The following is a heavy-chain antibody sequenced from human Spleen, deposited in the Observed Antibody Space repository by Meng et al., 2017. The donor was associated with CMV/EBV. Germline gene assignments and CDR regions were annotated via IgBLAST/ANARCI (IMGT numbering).Heavy chain of an antibody. Sequence: SVKVSCKASGGTFSSYAISWVRQAPGQGLEWMGWIIPMFATTNYAQKFQGRVTITTDESTSTAYMELSSLRSEDTAVYYCARGVVVVPAATPYYFDYWGQGTLVTVSS. D-gene: IGHD2-2*02. CDR3: ARGVVVVPAATPYYFDY. CDR2: IIPMFATT. V-gene: IGHV1-69*05. J-gene: IGHJ4*02. CDR1: GGTFSSYA.